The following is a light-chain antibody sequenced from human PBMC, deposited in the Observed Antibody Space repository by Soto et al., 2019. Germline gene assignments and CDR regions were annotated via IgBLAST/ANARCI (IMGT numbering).Light chain of an antibody. CDR1: IIDVGSYGP. CDR2: EVN. J-gene: IGLJ1*01. V-gene: IGLV2-23*02. CDR3: CSYVGARTYV. Sequence: QSALSQPASVWGSPGQSITISCTGSIIDVGSYGPVSWYQQHPGQVPKLIIYEVNRRPSGVSSRFSGSKSGNTASLTISGLQAEDEAEYYCCSYVGARTYVFGTGTKVTVL.